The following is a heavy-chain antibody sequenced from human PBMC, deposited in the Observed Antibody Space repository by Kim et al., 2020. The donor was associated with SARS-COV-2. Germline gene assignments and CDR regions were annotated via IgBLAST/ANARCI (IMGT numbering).Heavy chain of an antibody. Sequence: GGSLRLSCAASGFTFSSYWMSWVRQAPGKGLEWVANIKQDGSEKYYVDSVKGRFTITRDNAKKSLYLQMNSLSAEAKAVDYCARKTDTRVRGGGDYFDY. J-gene: IGHJ4*01. V-gene: IGHV3-7*01. CDR3: ARKTDTRVRGGGDYFDY. CDR2: IKQDGSEK. D-gene: IGHD3-10*01. CDR1: GFTFSSYW.